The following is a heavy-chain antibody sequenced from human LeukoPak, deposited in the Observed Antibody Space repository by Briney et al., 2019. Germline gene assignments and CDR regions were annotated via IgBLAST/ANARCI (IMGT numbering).Heavy chain of an antibody. CDR2: IYHSGST. CDR1: VGSISSGGYS. J-gene: IGHJ5*02. Sequence: SQTLSLTCAVSVGSISSGGYSWTWIRQPPGKGLEWFGYIYHSGSTYYNPSLKSRVTISVDRSKNQFSLKLSSVTAADTAVYYCARGGYYDSSGSTGFWFDPWGQGTLVTVSS. CDR3: ARGGYYDSSGSTGFWFDP. D-gene: IGHD3-22*01. V-gene: IGHV4-30-2*01.